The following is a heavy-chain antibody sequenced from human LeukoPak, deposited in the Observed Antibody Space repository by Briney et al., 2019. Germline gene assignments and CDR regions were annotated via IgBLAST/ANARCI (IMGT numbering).Heavy chain of an antibody. Sequence: GGSLRLSCAASGFTFSSYAMHWVRQAPGKGLEWVAVISYDGSNKYYADSVKGRFTISRDNSKNTLYLQMNSLRAEDTAVYYCARDSQYYDFWSGHYGMDVWRQGTTVTVSS. CDR2: ISYDGSNK. J-gene: IGHJ6*02. CDR1: GFTFSSYA. CDR3: ARDSQYYDFWSGHYGMDV. D-gene: IGHD3-3*01. V-gene: IGHV3-30-3*01.